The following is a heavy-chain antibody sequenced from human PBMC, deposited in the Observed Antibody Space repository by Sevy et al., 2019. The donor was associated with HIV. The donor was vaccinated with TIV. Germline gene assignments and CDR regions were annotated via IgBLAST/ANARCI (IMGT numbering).Heavy chain of an antibody. V-gene: IGHV4-61*01. Sequence: SETLSLTCTVSGGSVSSGSYYWSWIRQPPGKGLEWIGYIYYSGSTNYNPSLKSRVTISVDTSKNQFSLKLSSVTAADTAVYCCARAGGWFGELSTDDYYYYYMDVWGKGTTVTVSS. CDR2: IYYSGST. D-gene: IGHD3-10*01. CDR1: GGSVSSGSYY. CDR3: ARAGGWFGELSTDDYYYYYMDV. J-gene: IGHJ6*03.